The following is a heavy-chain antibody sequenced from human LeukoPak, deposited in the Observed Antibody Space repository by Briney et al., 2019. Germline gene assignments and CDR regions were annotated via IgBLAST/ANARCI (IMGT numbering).Heavy chain of an antibody. CDR2: IASNGGSE. V-gene: IGHV3-30*18. CDR3: AKRGHYSINWYHYFDY. J-gene: IGHJ4*02. CDR1: GFTFTTYG. D-gene: IGHD6-13*01. Sequence: GGSLRLSCAAFGFTFTTYGLHWVRQAPGKGLEWVAAIASNGGSEYYADSVKGRFTISRDNSKNTLFLQMNSLRPDDTAVYYCAKRGHYSINWYHYFDYWGQGTLVTVSS.